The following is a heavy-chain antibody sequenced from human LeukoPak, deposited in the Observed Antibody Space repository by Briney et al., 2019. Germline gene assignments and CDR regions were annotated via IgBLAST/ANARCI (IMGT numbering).Heavy chain of an antibody. D-gene: IGHD3-3*01. J-gene: IGHJ4*02. Sequence: SETLSLTCAVYGGSFSGYYWSWICQPPGTGLEWIGEVNHSGSTNYNPSLKSRVTISVDTSKNQFSLKLSSVTAADTAVYYCARAGSTIFGVVIPRYFDYWGQGTLVTVSS. CDR2: VNHSGST. CDR1: GGSFSGYY. CDR3: ARAGSTIFGVVIPRYFDY. V-gene: IGHV4-34*01.